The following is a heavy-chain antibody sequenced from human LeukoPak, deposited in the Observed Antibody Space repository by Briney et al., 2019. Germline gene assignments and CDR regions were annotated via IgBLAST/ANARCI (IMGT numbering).Heavy chain of an antibody. CDR1: GGSISSYY. CDR3: AGSIAVAVLFDY. Sequence: SETLSLTCTVSGGSISSYYWSWIRQPPGKGLEWIGEINHSGSTNYNPSLKSRVTILVDTSKNQFSLKLSSVTAADTAVYYCAGSIAVAVLFDYWGQGTLVTVSS. J-gene: IGHJ4*02. CDR2: INHSGST. V-gene: IGHV4-34*01. D-gene: IGHD6-19*01.